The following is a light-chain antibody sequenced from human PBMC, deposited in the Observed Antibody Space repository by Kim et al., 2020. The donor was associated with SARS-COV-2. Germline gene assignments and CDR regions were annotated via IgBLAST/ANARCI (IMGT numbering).Light chain of an antibody. CDR3: AAWDDSLRV. J-gene: IGLJ3*02. CDR1: SSNIGSNY. V-gene: IGLV1-47*03. Sequence: ELTQPPSASGTPGQRVTISCSGSSSNIGSNYVYWYQQLPGTALKLLIYRNNQRPSGVPDRFSGSKSGTSASLAISGLWSEDEADYYCAAWDDSLRVFGGGTQLTVL. CDR2: RNN.